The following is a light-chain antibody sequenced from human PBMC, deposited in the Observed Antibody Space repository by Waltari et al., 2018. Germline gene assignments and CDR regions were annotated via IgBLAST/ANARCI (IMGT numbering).Light chain of an antibody. V-gene: IGKV3-20*01. J-gene: IGKJ2*03. CDR3: QQYGSLPYS. CDR2: GAS. Sequence: IVLTQSPGTLSLFPGERATLSCRASQSVSSSYLAWYQQKPGQAPRLLIYGASSRATGIPDRFSGSGSGTDFTLTISRLEPEDFAVYYCQQYGSLPYSFGQGTKLEIK. CDR1: QSVSSSY.